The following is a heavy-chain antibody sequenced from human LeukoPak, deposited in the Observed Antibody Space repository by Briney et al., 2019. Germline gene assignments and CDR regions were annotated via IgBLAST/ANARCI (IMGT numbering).Heavy chain of an antibody. J-gene: IGHJ4*02. CDR1: GFTFSSYG. Sequence: PGGSLRLSCAASGFTFSSYGMHWVRQAPGKGLEWVAFIRYDGSNKYYADSVKGRFTISRDNSKNTLYLQMNSLRAEDTAVYYCAKVGGAVAGTFVEGYWGQGTLVTVSS. CDR2: IRYDGSNK. V-gene: IGHV3-30*02. CDR3: AKVGGAVAGTFVEGY. D-gene: IGHD6-19*01.